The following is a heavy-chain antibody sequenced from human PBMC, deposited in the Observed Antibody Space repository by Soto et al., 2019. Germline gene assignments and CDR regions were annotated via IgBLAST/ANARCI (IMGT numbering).Heavy chain of an antibody. CDR3: AKVLWDYYDSSGYYDPYYYYGMDV. V-gene: IGHV3-23*01. J-gene: IGHJ6*02. D-gene: IGHD3-22*01. CDR2: ISGSGGST. CDR1: GFTFSSYA. Sequence: GGSLRLSCAASGFTFSSYAMSWVRQAPGKGLEWVSAISGSGGSTYYADSVKGRFTISRDNSKNTLYLQMNSLRAEDTAVYYCAKVLWDYYDSSGYYDPYYYYGMDVWGQGTTVTVSS.